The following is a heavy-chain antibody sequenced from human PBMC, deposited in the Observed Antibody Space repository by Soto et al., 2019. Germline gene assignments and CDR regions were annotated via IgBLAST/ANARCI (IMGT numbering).Heavy chain of an antibody. CDR2: ISAYNGNT. D-gene: IGHD1-26*01. J-gene: IGHJ6*02. CDR1: GYTFTNFG. V-gene: IGHV1-18*01. CDR3: GRTVGLSYGMDV. Sequence: ASVKVSCKASGYTFTNFGIIWVRQAPGQGLEWMGWISAYNGNTNYAQKLQGRVTMSTDTSTTTAYMELRSLRSDDTAVYYCGRTVGLSYGMDVWGQGTTVTVSS.